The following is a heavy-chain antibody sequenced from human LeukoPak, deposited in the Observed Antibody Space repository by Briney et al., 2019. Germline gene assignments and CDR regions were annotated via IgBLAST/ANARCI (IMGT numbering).Heavy chain of an antibody. J-gene: IGHJ4*02. CDR3: ARGGDSSSWSVDY. Sequence: PSETLSLTCTVSGGSISTNHYWTWIRQPAGKGLEWIGRIYASGSTNYNSSLKSRVTISVDTSKNQFSLRLSSVTAADTAVYYCARGGDSSSWSVDYWGQGTLVTVST. CDR1: GGSISTNHY. V-gene: IGHV4-4*07. CDR2: IYASGST. D-gene: IGHD6-13*01.